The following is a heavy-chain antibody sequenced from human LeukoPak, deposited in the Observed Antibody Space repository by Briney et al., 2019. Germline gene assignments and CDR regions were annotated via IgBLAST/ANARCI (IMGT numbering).Heavy chain of an antibody. Sequence: GGSLRLSCTAPGFTFSDYYMDWVRQAPGKGLEWVGRTRDKAHSYTTEYAASVKGRFTISRDDSKNSLYLQMNSLKTEDTAVYYCARGLKGNDFGDIHWGQGTLVTVSS. V-gene: IGHV3-72*01. CDR3: ARGLKGNDFGDIH. CDR1: GFTFSDYY. CDR2: TRDKAHSYTT. J-gene: IGHJ4*02. D-gene: IGHD3-10*01.